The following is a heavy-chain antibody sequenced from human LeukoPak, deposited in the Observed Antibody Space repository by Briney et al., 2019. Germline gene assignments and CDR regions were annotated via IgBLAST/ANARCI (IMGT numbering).Heavy chain of an antibody. CDR2: IYYSGST. D-gene: IGHD6-13*01. CDR3: ARDFKDWDSSSWLDY. CDR1: GGSISTYY. Sequence: SETLSLTCTVSGGSISTYYWSWIRQPPGKGLEWIGYIYYSGSTNYNPSLKSRVTISVDTSKNQFSLKLSSVTAADTAVYYCARDFKDWDSSSWLDYWGQGTLVTVSS. J-gene: IGHJ4*02. V-gene: IGHV4-59*12.